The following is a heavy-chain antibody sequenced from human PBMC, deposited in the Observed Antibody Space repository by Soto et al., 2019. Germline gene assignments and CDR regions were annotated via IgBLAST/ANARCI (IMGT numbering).Heavy chain of an antibody. CDR2: ISAYNGNT. CDR3: ATPTPLRGAMITTRTLHF. J-gene: IGHJ4*02. V-gene: IGHV1-18*04. CDR1: RDGFTCYG. D-gene: IGHD3-10*01. Sequence: ASVKLCCKASRDGFTCYGSRWVRQAPGQGLEWMGWISAYNGNTNYAQKLQGRVTMTTDTSTSTAYMELRSLRSDDTAVYYCATPTPLRGAMITTRTLHFWGPGTPVPVSS.